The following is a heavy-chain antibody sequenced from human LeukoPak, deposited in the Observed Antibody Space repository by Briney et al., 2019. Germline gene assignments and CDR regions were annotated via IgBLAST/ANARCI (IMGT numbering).Heavy chain of an antibody. CDR2: IYYSGST. Sequence: RPSETLSLTCTVSGGSISSYYWSWLRQPPGKGLEWIGYIYYSGSTNYNPSLKSRVTISVDTSKNQFSLKLSSVTAADTAVYYCAREGIAAAGTAGSYFDYWGQGTLVTVSS. CDR3: AREGIAAAGTAGSYFDY. V-gene: IGHV4-59*01. D-gene: IGHD6-13*01. J-gene: IGHJ4*02. CDR1: GGSISSYY.